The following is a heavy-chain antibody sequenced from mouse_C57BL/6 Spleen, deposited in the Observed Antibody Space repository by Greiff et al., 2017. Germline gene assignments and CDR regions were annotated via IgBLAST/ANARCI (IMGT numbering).Heavy chain of an antibody. CDR2: INPSSGYT. CDR3: ARGDNARDY. CDR1: GYTFTSYW. V-gene: IGHV1-7*01. Sequence: VKLMESGAELAKPGASVKLSCKASGYTFTSYWMHWVKQRPGQGLEWIGYINPSSGYTKYNQKFKDKATVTADKSSSTAYMQLSSLTYEDSAVYCCARGDNARDYWGQGTTLTVSS. J-gene: IGHJ2*01. D-gene: IGHD1-3*01.